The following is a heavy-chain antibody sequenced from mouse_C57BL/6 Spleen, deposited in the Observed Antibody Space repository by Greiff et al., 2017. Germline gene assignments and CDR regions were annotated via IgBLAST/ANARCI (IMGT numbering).Heavy chain of an antibody. V-gene: IGHV5-16*01. Sequence: EVMLVESEGGLVQPGSSMKLSCTASGFTFSDYYMAWVRQVPEKGLEWVANINYDGSSTYYLDSLKSRFIISRDNAKNILYLQMSSLKSDDTATYYCAREPYYYYGSSYWYFDVWGTGTTVTVSS. D-gene: IGHD1-1*01. J-gene: IGHJ1*03. CDR2: INYDGSST. CDR1: GFTFSDYY. CDR3: AREPYYYYGSSYWYFDV.